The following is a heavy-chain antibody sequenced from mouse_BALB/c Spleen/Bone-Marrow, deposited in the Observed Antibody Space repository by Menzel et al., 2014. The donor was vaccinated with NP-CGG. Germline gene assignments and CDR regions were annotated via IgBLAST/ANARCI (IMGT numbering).Heavy chain of an antibody. D-gene: IGHD2-4*01. J-gene: IGHJ2*01. Sequence: EVQLQQSGPGLVKPSQSLSLTCSVTGYSITSGYYWNWIRPFPGNTLEWMVYISYDGTNNYNPSLKNRISITRDTSKNQFFLKLKSVTTEDTATYYCARGRGLREQYYFDCWGQGTTLTVSS. CDR2: ISYDGTN. CDR3: ARGRGLREQYYFDC. V-gene: IGHV3-6*02. CDR1: GYSITSGYY.